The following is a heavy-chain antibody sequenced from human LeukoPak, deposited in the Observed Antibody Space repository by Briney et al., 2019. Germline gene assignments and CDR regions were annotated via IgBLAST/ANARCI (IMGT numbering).Heavy chain of an antibody. CDR2: IREDGNEK. J-gene: IGHJ4*02. D-gene: IGHD3-10*01. Sequence: GGSLRLSCAASGFTFSSYWMSWVRQAPGKGLEWVANIREDGNEKYYADSVKGQFTISRDNAKNSLFLQMDSLRAEDTAVYYCARDLAGHYYGSGSSFDYWGQGTLVTVSS. CDR1: GFTFSSYW. CDR3: ARDLAGHYYGSGSSFDY. V-gene: IGHV3-7*01.